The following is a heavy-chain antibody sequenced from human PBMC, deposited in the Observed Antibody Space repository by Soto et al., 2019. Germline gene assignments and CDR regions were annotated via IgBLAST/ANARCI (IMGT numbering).Heavy chain of an antibody. CDR2: IHYSGTT. D-gene: IGHD2-8*01. CDR1: GTSISSYY. J-gene: IGHJ4*02. V-gene: IGHV4-59*01. Sequence: SETLSLTCTVSGTSISSYYWSWIRQPPGRGLEWIANIHYSGTTNYNPSLASRVTLSVDTSKNQFSLKMTSVNAADRAMYFCARYNSYAIDYWGRGNLVT. CDR3: ARYNSYAIDY.